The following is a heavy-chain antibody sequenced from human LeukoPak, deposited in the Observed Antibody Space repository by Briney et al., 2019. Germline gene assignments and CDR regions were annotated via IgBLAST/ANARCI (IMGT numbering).Heavy chain of an antibody. D-gene: IGHD1-26*01. J-gene: IGHJ4*02. CDR2: VYYDGSA. CDR1: GDSIRSSIYY. CDR3: ARPLTRGGTYYV. V-gene: IGHV4-39*01. Sequence: SETLSLTCGVSGDSIRSSIYYWGWIRQPPGKGLEWIGSVYYDGSAYYNPSLKSRVIISVDTSKNQLSLKLSSVTAADTAVYYCARPLTRGGTYYVWGQGTLVTVSS.